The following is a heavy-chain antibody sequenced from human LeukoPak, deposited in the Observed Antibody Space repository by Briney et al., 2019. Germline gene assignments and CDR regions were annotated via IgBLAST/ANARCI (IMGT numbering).Heavy chain of an antibody. D-gene: IGHD2-2*01. CDR2: IWYDGSNK. Sequence: GGSLRLSCAAPGFSFSSYGIHWVRQAPGKGLEWMAVIWYDGSNKYYAVSVKGRFTISRDTSKNTLYLQMNSLRAEDTAVYFCTKARDQMSYFFDYWGQGALVTVSS. CDR1: GFSFSSYG. CDR3: TKARDQMSYFFDY. J-gene: IGHJ4*02. V-gene: IGHV3-33*03.